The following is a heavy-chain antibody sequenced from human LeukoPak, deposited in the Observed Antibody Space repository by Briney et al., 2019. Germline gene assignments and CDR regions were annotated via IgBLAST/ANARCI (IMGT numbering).Heavy chain of an antibody. CDR1: GGTFSSYA. V-gene: IGHV1-69*01. CDR2: IIPIFGTA. CDR3: AHIYCSSSSCYLDFDY. D-gene: IGHD2-2*01. J-gene: IGHJ4*02. Sequence: SVWASRKASGGTFSSYAISWVRQAPGQGLEWMGGIIPIFGTANYAQKFQGRVTITADESTSTAYMELSSLRSEDTAVYYCAHIYCSSSSCYLDFDYWGQGTGITVSS.